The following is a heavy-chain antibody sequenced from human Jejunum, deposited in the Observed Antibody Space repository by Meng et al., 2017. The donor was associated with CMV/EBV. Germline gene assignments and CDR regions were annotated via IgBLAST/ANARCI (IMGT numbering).Heavy chain of an antibody. CDR2: IRSSSDDK. J-gene: IGHJ6*02. V-gene: IGHV3-21*01. CDR3: ARGWTVLRYLEWLSRPMDV. CDR1: SYS. D-gene: IGHD3-3*01. Sequence: SYSWNWVRQAPGKGLEWVSSIRSSSDDKYYADSVKGRFTISRDNTKKSLYLQMNSLGVDDTGVYYCARGWTVLRYLEWLSRPMDVWGQGTTVTVSS.